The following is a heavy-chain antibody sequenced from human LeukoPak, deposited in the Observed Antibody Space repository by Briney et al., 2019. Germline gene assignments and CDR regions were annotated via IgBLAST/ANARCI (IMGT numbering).Heavy chain of an antibody. J-gene: IGHJ4*02. D-gene: IGHD3-22*01. CDR1: GYTFTSCY. CDR3: ARAGPSSGYYFDY. Sequence: ASVKVSCKASGYTFTSCYMHWVRPAPAPGLGWMGIINPSGGSTSYAQKFHGRVSMTRDMSTSTVYMELSSLKSEDTAVYYCARAGPSSGYYFDYWGQGTLVTVSS. CDR2: INPSGGST. V-gene: IGHV1-46*01.